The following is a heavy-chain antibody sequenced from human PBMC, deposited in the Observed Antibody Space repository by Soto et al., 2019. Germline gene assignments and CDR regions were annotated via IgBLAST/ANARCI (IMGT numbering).Heavy chain of an antibody. V-gene: IGHV1-69*01. Sequence: QVQLVQSGAEVKKPGSSVKVSCKASGGTFSSYAISWVRQAPGQGLEWMGGIIPIFGTANYAQKFQGRVTITADESTSTAYMELSSLRSDDTAVYYCARGLYGSGSYAFDIWGQGTMVTVSS. CDR3: ARGLYGSGSYAFDI. CDR1: GGTFSSYA. CDR2: IIPIFGTA. D-gene: IGHD3-10*01. J-gene: IGHJ3*02.